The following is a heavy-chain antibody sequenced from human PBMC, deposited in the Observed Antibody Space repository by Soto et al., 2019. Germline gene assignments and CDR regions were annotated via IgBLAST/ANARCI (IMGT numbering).Heavy chain of an antibody. V-gene: IGHV4-30-2*02. J-gene: IGHJ6*02. D-gene: IGHD1-26*01. CDR1: GSPISTSGYS. CDR2: IYHSGST. Sequence: SETLSLTSGNSGSPISTSGYSRSWIQHPPGKGLEWIGYIYHSGSTYYNPSLKSRVTISVDTSKNQFSLKLSSVTAADTAVYYCARGSYYYYYGMDVWGQGTTVT. CDR3: ARGSYYYYYGMDV.